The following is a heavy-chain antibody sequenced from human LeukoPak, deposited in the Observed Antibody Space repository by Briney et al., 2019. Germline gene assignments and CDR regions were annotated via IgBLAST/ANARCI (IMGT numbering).Heavy chain of an antibody. Sequence: PGGSLRLSCAGSGFTFSSYTMNWVRHAPGKGLEWVSSISESSIYINYADSVKGRFTISRDNAKYSLYLQMTSLRAEDTAVYYCARSYYDSSGYPHSELDYWGQGTTVTVSS. V-gene: IGHV3-21*01. CDR3: ARSYYDSSGYPHSELDY. CDR1: GFTFSSYT. D-gene: IGHD3-22*01. J-gene: IGHJ4*03. CDR2: ISESSIYI.